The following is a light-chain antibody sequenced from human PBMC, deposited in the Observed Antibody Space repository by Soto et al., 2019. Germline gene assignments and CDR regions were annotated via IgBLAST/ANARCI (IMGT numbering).Light chain of an antibody. J-gene: IGLJ3*02. CDR1: SSDIGGHNF. Sequence: QSALTQPASVSESLGQSITISCSGNSSDIGGHNFVSWYQQLPGKTPKVLIYGVSNRPSGISNRFSGSKSGNTASLTISGLQAEDEADYYCSSYTFSNTWVFGGGTQLTVL. CDR2: GVS. CDR3: SSYTFSNTWV. V-gene: IGLV2-14*01.